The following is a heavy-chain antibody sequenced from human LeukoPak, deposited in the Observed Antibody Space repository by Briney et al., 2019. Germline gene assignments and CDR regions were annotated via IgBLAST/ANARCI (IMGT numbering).Heavy chain of an antibody. V-gene: IGHV3-74*01. CDR1: GFTFSSYW. CDR2: INNDGSST. Sequence: GESLRLSCAASGFTFSSYWMHWVRQAPGKGLVWVSRINNDGSSTNYADSVKGRFTISRDNAKNTLYLQMNSLRAEDTAVYYCASWLRGVIGAFDIWGQGTMVTVSS. CDR3: ASWLRGVIGAFDI. J-gene: IGHJ3*02. D-gene: IGHD3-10*01.